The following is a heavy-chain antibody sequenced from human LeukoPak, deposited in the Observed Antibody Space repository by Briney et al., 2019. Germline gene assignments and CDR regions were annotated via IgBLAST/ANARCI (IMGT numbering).Heavy chain of an antibody. J-gene: IGHJ4*02. CDR1: GFTFSTSG. CDR2: IWYDGSNK. CDR3: ARDGQWLGLLDY. Sequence: GGSLRLSCAASGFTFSTSGIHWVRQAPGKGLEWVAAIWYDGSNKYYADSVKGRFTISRDNSKNTLYLQMNSLRAEDTAVYYCARDGQWLGLLDYWGQGTLVTVSS. V-gene: IGHV3-33*08. D-gene: IGHD6-19*01.